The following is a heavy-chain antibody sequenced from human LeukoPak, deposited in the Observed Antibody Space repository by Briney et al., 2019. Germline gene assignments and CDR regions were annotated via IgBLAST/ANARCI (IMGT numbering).Heavy chain of an antibody. Sequence: PSETLSLTCTVSGGSISSYYWIWIRQPPGKGLEWIGYIYYSGSTNYNPSLKSRVTISVDTSKSQFSLKVNSVTAADTAVYYCARGHSSVVTGIPYYFDYWGQGTLVTVSS. V-gene: IGHV4-59*12. D-gene: IGHD2-21*02. CDR1: GGSISSYY. CDR2: IYYSGST. CDR3: ARGHSSVVTGIPYYFDY. J-gene: IGHJ4*02.